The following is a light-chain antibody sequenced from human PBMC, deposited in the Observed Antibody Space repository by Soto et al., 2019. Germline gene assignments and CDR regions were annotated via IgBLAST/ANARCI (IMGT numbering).Light chain of an antibody. V-gene: IGKV4-1*01. CDR3: QQYINDLPA. CDR1: QTLLYFANNLNY. CDR2: WAS. Sequence: IVMTQSPESLALSLGERATINCKSSQTLLYFANNLNYLAWYQQKPGQPPRLLIYWASTRESGVPDRFSGGGSGTDFTLTISSLQAEDVAVYYCQQYINDLPAFGQGTKVDIK. J-gene: IGKJ1*01.